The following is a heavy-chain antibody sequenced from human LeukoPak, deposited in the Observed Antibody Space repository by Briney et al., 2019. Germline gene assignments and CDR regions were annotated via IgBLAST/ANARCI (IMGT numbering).Heavy chain of an antibody. CDR1: GYTFTGYY. CDR2: INPNSGGT. D-gene: IGHD6-13*01. J-gene: IGHJ4*02. CDR3: ARRPRGSSWYYFDY. V-gene: IGHV1-2*02. Sequence: GASVKVSCKASGYTFTGYYMHWVRQAPGQGLEWMGWINPNSGGTNYAQKFQGRVTMTRDTSIGTAYMELSRLRSDDTAVYYCARRPRGSSWYYFDYWGQGTLVTVSS.